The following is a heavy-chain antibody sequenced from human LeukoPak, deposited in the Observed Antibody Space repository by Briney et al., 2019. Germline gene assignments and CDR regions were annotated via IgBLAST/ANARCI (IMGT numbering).Heavy chain of an antibody. CDR2: IDPDGIDI. J-gene: IGHJ4*02. V-gene: IGHV3-7*04. CDR1: GLTISKSW. CDR3: IRGSSSY. Sequence: GPSLTLSCAVSGLTISKSWMSWVRQAPGKGLEWVANIDPDGIDICYVDSVKGRFTVSRDNAKNSLYLQMNSLRFEDTATYYCIRGSSSYWGQGTLVTV.